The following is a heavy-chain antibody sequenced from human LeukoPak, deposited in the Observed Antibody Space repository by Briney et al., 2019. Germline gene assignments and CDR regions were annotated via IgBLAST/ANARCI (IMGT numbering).Heavy chain of an antibody. CDR2: IYTSGST. V-gene: IGHV4-61*02. Sequence: PSETLSLTCTVSGGSISSGSYYWSWLRQPAGKGLEWLGRIYTSGSTNYNPSLKSRVTISVDTSKTQFSLKLSSVTAADTAVYYCARDYGDYVPYAFDIWGQGTMVTVSS. J-gene: IGHJ3*02. CDR3: ARDYGDYVPYAFDI. CDR1: GGSISSGSYY. D-gene: IGHD4-17*01.